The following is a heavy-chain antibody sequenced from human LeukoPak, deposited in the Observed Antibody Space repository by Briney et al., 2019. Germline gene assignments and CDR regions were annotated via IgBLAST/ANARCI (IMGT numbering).Heavy chain of an antibody. J-gene: IGHJ6*03. CDR3: ARGHKQKRSSSSSGLDYYYYMDV. D-gene: IGHD6-6*01. CDR1: GFTFSSYA. V-gene: IGHV3-30*04. CDR2: ISYDGSNK. Sequence: GGSLRLSCAASGFTFSSYAMHWVRQAPGKGLEWVAVISYDGSNKYYADSVKGRFTISRDNSKNTLYLQMSSLRSEDTAVYYCARGHKQKRSSSSSGLDYYYYMDVWGKGTTVTVSS.